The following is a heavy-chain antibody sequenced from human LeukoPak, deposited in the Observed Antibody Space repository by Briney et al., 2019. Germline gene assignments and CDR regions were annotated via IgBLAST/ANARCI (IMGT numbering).Heavy chain of an antibody. CDR1: GYTFTGYY. J-gene: IGHJ4*02. V-gene: IGHV1-2*02. CDR2: INPNSGGT. CDR3: ASFGGSYNSPIYYFDY. Sequence: ASVKVSCKASGYTFTGYYMHWVRQAPGQGLEWMGWINPNSGGTNYAQKFQGRVTMTRDTSISTAYMELSRLRSDDTAVYYCASFGGSYNSPIYYFDYWGQGTLVTVSS. D-gene: IGHD1-26*01.